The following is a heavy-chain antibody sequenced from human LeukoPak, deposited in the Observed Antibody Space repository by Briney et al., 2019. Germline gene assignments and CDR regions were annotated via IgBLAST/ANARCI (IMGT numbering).Heavy chain of an antibody. CDR2: IIPIFGTA. V-gene: IGHV1-69*05. J-gene: IGHJ3*02. D-gene: IGHD1-26*01. CDR1: GGTFSSYA. Sequence: SAKVSCKASGGTFSSYAISWVRQAPGQGLEWMGRIIPIFGTANYAQKFQGRVTITTDESTSTAYMELRSLRSEDTAVYYCASPREWELPDAFDIWGQGTMVTVSS. CDR3: ASPREWELPDAFDI.